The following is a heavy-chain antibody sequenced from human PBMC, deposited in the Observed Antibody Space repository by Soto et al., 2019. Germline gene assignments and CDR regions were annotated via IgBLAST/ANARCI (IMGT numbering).Heavy chain of an antibody. CDR1: GGTFGGYG. V-gene: IGHV1-69*13. CDR2: ILPLFAAA. D-gene: IGHD3-9*01. Sequence: SVKVSCKASGGTFGGYGLSWMRQAPGQGLEWMGGILPLFAAANYAQKFQGRVTISAEESASAAYLELHSLRSEDTAVYYCARVPSYDILTGYYYYYGMDVWGQGTTVTVSS. J-gene: IGHJ6*02. CDR3: ARVPSYDILTGYYYYYGMDV.